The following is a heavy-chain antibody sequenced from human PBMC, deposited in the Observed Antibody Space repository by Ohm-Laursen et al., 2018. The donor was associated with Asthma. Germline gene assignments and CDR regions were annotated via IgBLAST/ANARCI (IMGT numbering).Heavy chain of an antibody. J-gene: IGHJ4*02. Sequence: SLRLSCSASGFTFSSYGMHWVRQAPGKGLEWVAVISYDGSNKYYADSVKGRFTISRDNSKNTLYLQMNSLRAEDTAVYYCTRGNLEGLQWGQGTLVTVSS. CDR3: TRGNLEGLQ. D-gene: IGHD5-24*01. CDR2: ISYDGSNK. CDR1: GFTFSSYG. V-gene: IGHV3-30*03.